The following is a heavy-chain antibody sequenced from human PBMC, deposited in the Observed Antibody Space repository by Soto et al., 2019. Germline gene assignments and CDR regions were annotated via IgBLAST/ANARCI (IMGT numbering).Heavy chain of an antibody. CDR1: GGSITGYY. CDR3: ARKDCPGAICHHYYDY. CDR2: VSYSGTT. Sequence: PSETLSLTCTVSGGSITGYYWSWIRQTPRKGPEWIGSVSYSGTTVYNPPLKKRVTISLDTSESQFSLKVSSVTAADTAVYFCARKDCPGAICHHYYDYWGQGALVTVSS. V-gene: IGHV4-59*08. D-gene: IGHD2-21*02. J-gene: IGHJ4*02.